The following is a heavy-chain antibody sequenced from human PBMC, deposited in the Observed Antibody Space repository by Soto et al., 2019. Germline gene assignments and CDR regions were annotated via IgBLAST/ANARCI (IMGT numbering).Heavy chain of an antibody. Sequence: EVQLLESGGGLVQPGGSLRLSCAASGFTCSSYAMRWVRQAPLKGFEWVSAIRGSGGSTYYADSVKGRFTISRDNSKNTLYLQMNSLRADDTAVYYCARRGSGSYYDYWGQGTLVLGSS. CDR2: IRGSGGST. V-gene: IGHV3-23*01. J-gene: IGHJ4*02. D-gene: IGHD1-26*01. CDR1: GFTCSSYA. CDR3: ARRGSGSYYDY.